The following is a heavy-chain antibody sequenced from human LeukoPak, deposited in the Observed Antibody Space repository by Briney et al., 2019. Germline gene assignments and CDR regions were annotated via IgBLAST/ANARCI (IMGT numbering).Heavy chain of an antibody. CDR3: ARVLGGSRRVCPDY. J-gene: IGHJ4*02. Sequence: GASVKVSCKASGYTFTSYGITWVRQAPGQGLEWMGWISAYNGNTNYAQKLQGRVTMTTDTSTSTAYMELRSLRSDDTAVYYCARVLGGSRRVCPDYWGQGTLVTVSS. CDR2: ISAYNGNT. CDR1: GYTFTSYG. V-gene: IGHV1-18*01. D-gene: IGHD3-10*01.